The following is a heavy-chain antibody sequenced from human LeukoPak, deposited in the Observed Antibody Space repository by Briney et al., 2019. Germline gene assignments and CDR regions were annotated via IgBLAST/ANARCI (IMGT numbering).Heavy chain of an antibody. CDR3: TTSWFRYYYDSSGYYYFAFDI. J-gene: IGHJ3*02. D-gene: IGHD3-22*01. CDR1: GFTFSNAW. CDR2: IKSKTDGGTT. V-gene: IGHV3-15*01. Sequence: GGSLRLSCAASGFTFSNAWMSWVRQAPGKGLEWVGHIKSKTDGGTTDYAAPVKGRFTISRDDSRNTLFLQMNSLKTEDTAVYYCTTSWFRYYYDSSGYYYFAFDIWGQGTMVTVSS.